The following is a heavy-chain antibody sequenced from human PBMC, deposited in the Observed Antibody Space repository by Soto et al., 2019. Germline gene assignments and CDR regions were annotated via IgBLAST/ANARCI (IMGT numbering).Heavy chain of an antibody. CDR1: GGSISSGDYY. D-gene: IGHD6-19*01. V-gene: IGHV4-30-4*01. J-gene: IGHJ3*02. Sequence: SETLSLTCTVSGGSISSGDYYWSWVRRPPGKGLEWLGYIYYSGITYYNPSLKSRITISIDTSQSQFSLQLSSVTAADTAVYFCARVQWLTSQGSYAFDIWGQGTLVTVSS. CDR2: IYYSGIT. CDR3: ARVQWLTSQGSYAFDI.